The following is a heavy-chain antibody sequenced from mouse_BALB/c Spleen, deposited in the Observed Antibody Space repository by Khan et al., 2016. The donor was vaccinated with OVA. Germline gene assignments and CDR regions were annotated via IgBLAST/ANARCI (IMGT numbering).Heavy chain of an antibody. Sequence: QVQLKESGPGLVAPSESLSITCTVSGFSLSSYGVNWVRQPPGKGLEWLGAIWGDGSTNYHSGLKSRLTINKDNSRSQVFIKLNSLRTYDTATYYCDKFTPAYYSMDYWGQGTSVTVSA. CDR2: IWGDGST. D-gene: IGHD1-2*01. CDR1: GFSLSSYG. CDR3: DKFTPAYYSMDY. V-gene: IGHV2-3*01. J-gene: IGHJ4*01.